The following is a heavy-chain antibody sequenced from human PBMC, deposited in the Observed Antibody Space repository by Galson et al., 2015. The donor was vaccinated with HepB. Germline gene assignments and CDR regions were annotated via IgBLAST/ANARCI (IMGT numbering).Heavy chain of an antibody. CDR2: IKSKTDGGTT. D-gene: IGHD3-9*01. V-gene: IGHV3-15*01. CDR1: GFTFSNAW. J-gene: IGHJ3*02. Sequence: SLRLSCAASGFTFSNAWMSWVRQAPGKGLEWVGRIKSKTDGGTTDYAAPVKGRFTISRDDSKNTLYLQMNSLKTEDTAVYYCTTVPPVLRYFDWWSPADAFDIWGQGTMVTVSS. CDR3: TTVPPVLRYFDWWSPADAFDI.